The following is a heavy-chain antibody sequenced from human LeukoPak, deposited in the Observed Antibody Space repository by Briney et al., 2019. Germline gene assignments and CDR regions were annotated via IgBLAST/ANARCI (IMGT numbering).Heavy chain of an antibody. CDR1: GITLNNYG. J-gene: IGHJ4*02. V-gene: IGHV3-23*01. D-gene: IGHD3/OR15-3a*01. Sequence: GGSLRLSCAVSGITLNNYGMTWVRQAPGKGLEWVAGISDSGGSTKYADSVKGRFTISRDNPKNTLYLQMNSLRAEDTAVYFCARRGVVIRVILVGFHKEAYYFESWGQGALVTVSP. CDR3: ARRGVVIRVILVGFHKEAYYFES. CDR2: ISDSGGST.